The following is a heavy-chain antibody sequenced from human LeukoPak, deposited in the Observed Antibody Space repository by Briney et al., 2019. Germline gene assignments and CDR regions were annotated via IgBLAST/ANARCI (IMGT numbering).Heavy chain of an antibody. CDR2: IYYSGST. CDR1: GGSISSYY. D-gene: IGHD2/OR15-2a*01. V-gene: IGHV4-59*01. J-gene: IGHJ4*02. CDR3: ARVGPFRLSYYFDY. Sequence: SETLSLTCTVSGGSISSYYWSWIRQPPGKGLEWIGYIYYSGSTNYNPSLKSRVTISVDTSKNQFSLKLSSVTAADTAVYYCARVGPFRLSYYFDYWGQGTLVTVSS.